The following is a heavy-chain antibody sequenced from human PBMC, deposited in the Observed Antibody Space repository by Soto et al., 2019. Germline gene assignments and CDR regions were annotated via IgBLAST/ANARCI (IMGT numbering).Heavy chain of an antibody. CDR3: ARAVGGSDFLGYFDY. CDR1: GGSISNSC. Sequence: SETQSLTCTVSGGSISNSCWSWIRQPPGKRLEWIAFIYHNGESNYNPSLKSRLTISVDMSKSQVSLRLTSVTAADSAVYYCARAVGGSDFLGYFDYWGQGTPVTVSS. V-gene: IGHV4-59*01. CDR2: IYHNGES. D-gene: IGHD1-26*01. J-gene: IGHJ4*02.